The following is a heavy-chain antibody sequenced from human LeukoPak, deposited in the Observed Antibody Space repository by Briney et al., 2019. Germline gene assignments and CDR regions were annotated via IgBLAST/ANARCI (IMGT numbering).Heavy chain of an antibody. J-gene: IGHJ4*02. D-gene: IGHD3-3*01. V-gene: IGHV3-11*04. CDR2: ISSSGSTI. CDR1: GFIFSNYY. Sequence: PGGSLRLSFAASGFIFSNYYMSWIRQAPGKGLEWVSYISSSGSTIYYADSVKGRFTISRDNAKNSLYLQMNSLRAEDTAVYYCARERYDFWSGYFPNYYFDYWGQRTLVTVSS. CDR3: ARERYDFWSGYFPNYYFDY.